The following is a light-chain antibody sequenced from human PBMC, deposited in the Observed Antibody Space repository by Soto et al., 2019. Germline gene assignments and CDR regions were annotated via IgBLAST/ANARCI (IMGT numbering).Light chain of an antibody. J-gene: IGKJ1*01. Sequence: AIPLTQSPSSLSASVGDRVTITCRASQGISSALAWYQQKPGKAPKLLIYDASSLESGVPSRFSGSGSGTDFTLTISSLQPEDFATYYCQQFNRYPTFGQGTKVEIK. V-gene: IGKV1-13*02. CDR1: QGISSA. CDR2: DAS. CDR3: QQFNRYPT.